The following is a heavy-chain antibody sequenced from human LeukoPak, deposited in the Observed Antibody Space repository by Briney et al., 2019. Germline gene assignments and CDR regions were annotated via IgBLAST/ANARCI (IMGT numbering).Heavy chain of an antibody. D-gene: IGHD3-22*01. CDR2: ISSSGSTI. CDR3: AREFTYYYESSGSGAFDI. J-gene: IGHJ3*02. Sequence: PGGSLRLSCAASGFTFSSYEMNWVRQAPRKGLEWVSYISSSGSTIYYADSVKGRFTISRDNAKNSLYLQMNSLRAQDTAVYYCAREFTYYYESSGSGAFDIWGQGTMVTVSS. CDR1: GFTFSSYE. V-gene: IGHV3-48*03.